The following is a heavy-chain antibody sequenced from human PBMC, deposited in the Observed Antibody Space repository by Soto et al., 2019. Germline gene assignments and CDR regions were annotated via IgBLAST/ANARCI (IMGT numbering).Heavy chain of an antibody. D-gene: IGHD1-26*01. CDR3: AGIRNSDIWAFY. V-gene: IGHV4-59*01. Sequence: FRQNHGKALEWIGYISYGGSADYNPSLKTRVTMSIDTSRNQFSLRLTSVTAAATAVYYCAGIRNSDIWAFYWGRGALVPVSS. J-gene: IGHJ4*01. CDR2: ISYGGSA.